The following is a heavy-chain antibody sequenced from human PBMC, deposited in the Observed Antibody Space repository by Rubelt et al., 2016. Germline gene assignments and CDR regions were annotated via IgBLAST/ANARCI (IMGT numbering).Heavy chain of an antibody. CDR1: GYSISSGYY. V-gene: IGHV4-38-2*02. Sequence: QVQLQESGPGLVKPSETLSLTCTVSGYSISSGYYWGWIRQPPGKGLEWIGSIYHSGSTYYNPSLKSRVTISVDTSKNQFSLMLSSVTAADTAVYYCARQIAARDDWFDPWGQGTLVTVSS. CDR2: IYHSGST. D-gene: IGHD6-6*01. CDR3: ARQIAARDDWFDP. J-gene: IGHJ5*02.